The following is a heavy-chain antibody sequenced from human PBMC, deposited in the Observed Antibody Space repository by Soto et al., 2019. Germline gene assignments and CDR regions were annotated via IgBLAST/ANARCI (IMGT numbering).Heavy chain of an antibody. D-gene: IGHD3-22*01. Sequence: PSETLSLTCTVSGGSISSGDYYWSWIRQPPGKGLEWIGYIYYSGSTYYNPSLKSRVTISVDTSKNQFSLKLSSVTAADTAVYHCASTNYYDSSGYYGGYFDYWGQGTLVTVPS. V-gene: IGHV4-30-4*01. CDR1: GGSISSGDYY. CDR2: IYYSGST. J-gene: IGHJ4*02. CDR3: ASTNYYDSSGYYGGYFDY.